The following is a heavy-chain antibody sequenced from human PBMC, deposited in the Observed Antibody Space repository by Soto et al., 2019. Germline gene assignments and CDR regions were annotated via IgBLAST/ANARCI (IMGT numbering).Heavy chain of an antibody. V-gene: IGHV3-7*01. CDR3: ARDRGGQWLVGYYYGMDV. CDR1: GFTFSSYW. Sequence: GGSLRLSCAASGFTFSSYWMSWVRQAPGKGLEWVANIKQDGSEKYYVDSVKGRFTISRDNAKNSLYLQMNSLRAEDTAVYYCARDRGGQWLVGYYYGMDVWGQGTMVTVSS. J-gene: IGHJ6*02. D-gene: IGHD6-19*01. CDR2: IKQDGSEK.